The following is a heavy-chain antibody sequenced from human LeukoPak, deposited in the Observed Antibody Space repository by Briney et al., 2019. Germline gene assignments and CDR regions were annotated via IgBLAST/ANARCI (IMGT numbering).Heavy chain of an antibody. J-gene: IGHJ4*02. CDR1: GGTFSSYA. CDR3: ATGRGYDFWSGSAGGY. CDR2: IIPIFGTA. Sequence: ASVKVSCKASGGTFSSYAISWVRQAPGQGLEWMGGIIPIFGTANYAQKFQGRVTMTEDTSTDTAYMELSSLRSEDTAVYYCATGRGYDFWSGSAGGYWGQGTLVTVSS. D-gene: IGHD3-3*01. V-gene: IGHV1-69*06.